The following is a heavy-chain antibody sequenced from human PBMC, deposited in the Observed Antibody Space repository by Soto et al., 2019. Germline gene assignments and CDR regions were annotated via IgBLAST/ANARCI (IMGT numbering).Heavy chain of an antibody. Sequence: SVKVSCKAPADTFTSYYMNWVRQAPGQGLEWMGIINPNGGSTRYAQKFQGRVTFTRDTPASTVYMELRSLRSDDTAFYYCARSSGGVFGLIIEGSNWFGPWGQGTLVTVSS. CDR1: ADTFTSYY. V-gene: IGHV1-46*01. CDR2: INPNGGST. CDR3: ARSSGGVFGLIIEGSNWFGP. D-gene: IGHD2-8*01. J-gene: IGHJ5*02.